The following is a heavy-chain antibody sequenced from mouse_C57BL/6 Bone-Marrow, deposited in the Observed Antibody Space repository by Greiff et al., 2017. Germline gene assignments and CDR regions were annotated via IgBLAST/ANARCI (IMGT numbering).Heavy chain of an antibody. CDR1: GFNIKDDY. CDR2: IDPENGDT. CDR3: TTIGYDPYWYFDV. V-gene: IGHV14-4*01. D-gene: IGHD2-2*01. Sequence: EVQLQQSGAELVRPGASVTLSCTASGFNIKDDYMHWVKQRPEQGLEWIGWIDPENGDTEYASKFQGKATITADPSSNTAYLQLSSLTSEDTAVYYCTTIGYDPYWYFDVWGTGTTVTVSS. J-gene: IGHJ1*03.